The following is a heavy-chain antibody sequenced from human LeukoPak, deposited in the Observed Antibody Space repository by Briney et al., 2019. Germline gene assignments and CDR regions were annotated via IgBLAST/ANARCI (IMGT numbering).Heavy chain of an antibody. V-gene: IGHV4-59*12. CDR3: ARDRIVGATPDAFDI. J-gene: IGHJ3*02. CDR1: GDSISSYY. CDR2: IHYSGNT. D-gene: IGHD1-26*01. Sequence: SETMSLTCTVSGDSISSYYWNWIRQPPGKGLEYIGWIHYSGNTDYNPSLKSRVTISLDRSKRQLSLNLRSVTAADTAVYYCARDRIVGATPDAFDIWGQGTMVTVSS.